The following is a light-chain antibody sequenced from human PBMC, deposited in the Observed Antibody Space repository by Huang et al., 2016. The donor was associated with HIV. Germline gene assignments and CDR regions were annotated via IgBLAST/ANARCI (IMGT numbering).Light chain of an antibody. Sequence: DIVMTQSPLSLPVTPGEPASISCRSSQSLLHSNGYNYLEWDLQKPGQSPQLLIYLGSNRASGVPDRCSGSGSGTDFTLKISRVEAEDVGVYYCMQALQTPAFGQGTKVEIK. CDR1: QSLLHSNGYNY. CDR2: LGS. J-gene: IGKJ1*01. CDR3: MQALQTPA. V-gene: IGKV2-28*01.